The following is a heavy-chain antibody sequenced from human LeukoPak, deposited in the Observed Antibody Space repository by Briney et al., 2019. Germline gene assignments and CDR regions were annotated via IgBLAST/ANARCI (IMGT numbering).Heavy chain of an antibody. CDR3: AREHIATSGNNWFDP. J-gene: IGHJ5*02. Sequence: GGSLRLSCAASGFTFSDYAMHWVRQAQGKGLEWVAVISYDGRNKYYADSVKGRFTISRDNSTDTLFLQMNSLRAEDTAVYSWAREHIATSGNNWFDPRGQGTLVTVAA. D-gene: IGHD6-13*01. V-gene: IGHV3-30*04. CDR2: ISYDGRNK. CDR1: GFTFSDYA.